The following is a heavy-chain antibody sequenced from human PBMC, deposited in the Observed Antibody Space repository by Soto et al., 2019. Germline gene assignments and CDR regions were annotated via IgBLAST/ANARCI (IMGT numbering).Heavy chain of an antibody. J-gene: IGHJ4*02. D-gene: IGHD3-3*01. CDR1: GGSMTSYY. Sequence: SETLSLTCTVSGGSMTSYYWTWIRQPAGKGLEWIGRVYSSGGTHYNPSLKSRVTISVDTSKNQFSLKLSSVTAADTAVYYCARGYYDFWSGPYYFDYWGQGTLVTVSS. CDR2: VYSSGGT. CDR3: ARGYYDFWSGPYYFDY. V-gene: IGHV4-4*07.